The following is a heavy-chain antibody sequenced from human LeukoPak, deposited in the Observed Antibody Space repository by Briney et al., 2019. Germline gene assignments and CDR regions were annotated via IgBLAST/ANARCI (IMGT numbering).Heavy chain of an antibody. CDR2: ISTNTGNP. Sequence: GASVKVSCTASGYTFTNYAMNWVRQAPGQGLEWMGWISTNTGNPTYAQGFTGRFVFSLDTSVSTAYLQISSLKAEDTAMYYCARERRSSSPGEQQLVRAFDIWGQGTMVTVSS. D-gene: IGHD6-13*01. CDR1: GYTFTNYA. CDR3: ARERRSSSPGEQQLVRAFDI. J-gene: IGHJ3*02. V-gene: IGHV7-4-1*02.